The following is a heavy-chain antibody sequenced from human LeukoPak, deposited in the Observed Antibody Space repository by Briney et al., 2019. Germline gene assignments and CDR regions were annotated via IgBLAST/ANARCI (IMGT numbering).Heavy chain of an antibody. Sequence: ASVKVSCMASGYTFTVYYIHWVRQAPGQGLEGMGWINPNRGGTNYAQKYQGRVTMTRDTSTSTAYMELRSLRSDDTAVYYCARESSSIAARTQTARGSAFDIWGQGTMVTVSS. CDR3: ARESSSIAARTQTARGSAFDI. CDR1: GYTFTVYY. J-gene: IGHJ3*02. V-gene: IGHV1-2*02. CDR2: INPNRGGT. D-gene: IGHD6-6*01.